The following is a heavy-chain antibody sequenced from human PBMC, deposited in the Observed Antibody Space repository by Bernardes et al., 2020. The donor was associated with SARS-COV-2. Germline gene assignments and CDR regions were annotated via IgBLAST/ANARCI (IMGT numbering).Heavy chain of an antibody. CDR3: ARGSHYYYGSGSYYRPPYYYYGMDV. Sequence: SETLSLTCAVYGGSFSGYYWSWIRQPPGKGLEWIGEINHSGSTNYNPSLKSRVTISVDTSKNQFSLKLSSVTAADTAVYYCARGSHYYYGSGSYYRPPYYYYGMDVWGQGTTVTVSS. V-gene: IGHV4-34*01. CDR2: INHSGST. D-gene: IGHD3-10*01. CDR1: GGSFSGYY. J-gene: IGHJ6*02.